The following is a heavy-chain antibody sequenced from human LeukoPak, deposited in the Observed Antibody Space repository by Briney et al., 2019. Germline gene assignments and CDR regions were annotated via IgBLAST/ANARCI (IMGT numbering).Heavy chain of an antibody. CDR2: INPNSGGK. V-gene: IGHV1-2*04. CDR1: GYTFTGYY. CDR3: ARVLEGYSYGYDY. D-gene: IGHD5-18*01. Sequence: GASVKVSCKASGYTFTGYYMHWVRQAPGQGLEWMGWINPNSGGKNYAQKFQGWVTMTRETSISTAYMELSRLRSDDTAVYYCARVLEGYSYGYDYWGQGTLVTASS. J-gene: IGHJ4*02.